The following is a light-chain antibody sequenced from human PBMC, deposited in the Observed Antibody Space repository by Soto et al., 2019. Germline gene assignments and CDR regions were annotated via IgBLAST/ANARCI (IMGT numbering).Light chain of an antibody. CDR3: FSFTTGWTHV. CDR1: SSEVGAYNY. V-gene: IGLV2-14*01. J-gene: IGLJ1*01. Sequence: QSALTQPAAVSGSPGQSITSACTGSSSEVGAYNYVSWFQQHPGKAPTLIISQVSNRPSGVSNRFSSSKSGTADYPTISGLQAEDEADYFSFSFTTGWTHVFRTGTQVPVL. CDR2: QVS.